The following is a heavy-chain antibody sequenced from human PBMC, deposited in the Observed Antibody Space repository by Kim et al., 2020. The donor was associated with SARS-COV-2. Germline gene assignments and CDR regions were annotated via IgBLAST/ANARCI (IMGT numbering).Heavy chain of an antibody. CDR1: GFTFDDYA. CDR2: ISWNSGSI. CDR3: AKAMSSGYYYASQDHDAFDI. Sequence: GGSLRLSCAASGFTFDDYAMHWVRQAPGKGLEWVSGISWNSGSIGYADSVKGRFTISRDNAKNSLYLQMNSLRAEDTALYYCAKAMSSGYYYASQDHDAFDIWGQGTMVTVSS. J-gene: IGHJ3*02. V-gene: IGHV3-9*01. D-gene: IGHD3-22*01.